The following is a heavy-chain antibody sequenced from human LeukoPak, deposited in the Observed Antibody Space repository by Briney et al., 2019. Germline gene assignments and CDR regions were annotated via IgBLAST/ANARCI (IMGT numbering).Heavy chain of an antibody. Sequence: GGSLRLSCAASGFTFSSYGIHWVRQAPGKGLQWVAVISYDTLEKFFADSVRGRFTISRDNSENTVFLQMNSLRPEDTGVYYCARDIRGWASSWGQGTLVTVSS. V-gene: IGHV3-30*19. J-gene: IGHJ4*02. CDR2: ISYDTLEK. CDR1: GFTFSSYG. CDR3: ARDIRGWASS. D-gene: IGHD3-10*01.